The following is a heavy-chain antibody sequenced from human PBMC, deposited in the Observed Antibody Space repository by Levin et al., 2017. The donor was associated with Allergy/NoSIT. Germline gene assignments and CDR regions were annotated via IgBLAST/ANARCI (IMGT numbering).Heavy chain of an antibody. D-gene: IGHD3-9*01. CDR1: GGSISSGGYS. CDR3: ARGSYDILTGFRRNTYFDY. V-gene: IGHV4-30-2*01. CDR2: IYHSGST. J-gene: IGHJ4*02. Sequence: PSQTLSLTCAVSGGSISSGGYSWSWIRQPPGKGLEWIGYIYHSGSTYYNPSLKSRVTISVDRSKNQFSLKLSSVTAADTAVYYCARGSYDILTGFRRNTYFDYWGQGTLVTVSS.